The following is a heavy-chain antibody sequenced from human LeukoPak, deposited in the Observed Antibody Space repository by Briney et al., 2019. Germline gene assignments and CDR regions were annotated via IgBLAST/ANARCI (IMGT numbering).Heavy chain of an antibody. J-gene: IGHJ6*02. CDR3: ARDMPGRDCSGGSCYGYGLDV. CDR2: ITSSSSSI. CDR1: GFTFRSYS. V-gene: IGHV3-21*01. D-gene: IGHD2-15*01. Sequence: PGGSLRLSCAASGFTFRSYSMNWVRQAPGKGLEWVCSITSSSSSIYHAESVKGRFTISRDNAKNSLYLQMNSLRAEDTAVYYCARDMPGRDCSGGSCYGYGLDVWGQGTTVTVSS.